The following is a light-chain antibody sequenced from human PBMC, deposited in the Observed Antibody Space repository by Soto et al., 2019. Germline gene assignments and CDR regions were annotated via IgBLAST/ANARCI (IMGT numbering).Light chain of an antibody. CDR2: VAS. Sequence: DIQMTQSPSSLSASVGDRVTITCRTSQSISSFLNCYQQKPGKAPKFLIYVASSLQSGVPSRFSGSGSGTDFTLTISSLQPEDFATYYCQESYSTPYTFGQGTKLEI. V-gene: IGKV1-39*01. CDR3: QESYSTPYT. J-gene: IGKJ2*01. CDR1: QSISSF.